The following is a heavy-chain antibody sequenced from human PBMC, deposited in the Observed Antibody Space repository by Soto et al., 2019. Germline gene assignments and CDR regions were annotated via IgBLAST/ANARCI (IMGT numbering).Heavy chain of an antibody. CDR2: IFHDGTA. CDR3: ARLVYDTRLNYMYFDF. V-gene: IGHV4-4*02. CDR1: GVSISSGNW. D-gene: IGHD3-10*01. Sequence: SETLSLTCAVSGVSISSGNWWTWVRQTPQRGLEYIGEIFHDGTANYYPSFERRVAISVDTSKNQFSLKLTSVTAAATDIYFCARLVYDTRLNYMYFDFWGQGALVTVSS. J-gene: IGHJ4*02.